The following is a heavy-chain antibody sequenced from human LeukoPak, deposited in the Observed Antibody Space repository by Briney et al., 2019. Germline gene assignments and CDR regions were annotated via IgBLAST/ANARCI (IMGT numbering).Heavy chain of an antibody. CDR1: GGSMSSSSYY. CDR3: ARRGDILTGFPFDY. J-gene: IGHJ4*02. V-gene: IGHV4-39*01. CDR2: IYYSGST. D-gene: IGHD3-9*01. Sequence: PSETLSLTCSVSGGSMSSSSYYWGWIRQPPGKGLEWIGTIYYSGSTYYNPSLKSRVTISVVTSKNQFSLKLRSVTAADTAVYYCARRGDILTGFPFDYWGQGTLVTVSS.